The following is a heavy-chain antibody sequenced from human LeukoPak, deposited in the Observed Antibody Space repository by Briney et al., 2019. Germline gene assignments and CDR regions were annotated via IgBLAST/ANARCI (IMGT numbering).Heavy chain of an antibody. CDR3: AKETGYSYDLNCFVY. CDR2: ISGSGGSA. CDR1: GFTFSSYR. D-gene: IGHD5-18*01. V-gene: IGHV3-23*01. J-gene: IGHJ4*02. Sequence: GGSLRLSCAASGFTFSSYRMNWVRRAPGKGLEWVSAISGSGGSAYYADSVKGRFTISRDNSKNTLYLQMNSLRTEDTAVYYCAKETGYSYDLNCFVYWGQGILVTVSS.